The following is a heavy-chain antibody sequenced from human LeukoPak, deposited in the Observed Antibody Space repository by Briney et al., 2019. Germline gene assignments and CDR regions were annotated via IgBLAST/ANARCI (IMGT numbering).Heavy chain of an antibody. Sequence: GGSLRLSCAASGFTFSSYGMHWVRQAPGKGLEWVAFIRYDGSNKYYADSVKGRFTISRDNSKNTLYLQMNSLRAEDTAVYYCAKDLGYYDSSGYAGDYWGQGTLVTVSS. D-gene: IGHD3-22*01. CDR3: AKDLGYYDSSGYAGDY. J-gene: IGHJ4*02. CDR2: IRYDGSNK. CDR1: GFTFSSYG. V-gene: IGHV3-30*02.